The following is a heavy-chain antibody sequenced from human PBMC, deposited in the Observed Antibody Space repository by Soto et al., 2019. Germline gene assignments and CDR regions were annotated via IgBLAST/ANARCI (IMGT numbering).Heavy chain of an antibody. CDR2: VYYSGST. Sequence: SETLSLTCTVSGGSIRSYYWSWMRQPPGKGLEWIGYVYYSGSTDYNPSLKSRVTISVDRSKNQFSLKLSSVTAADTAVYYCARGLYDILTGYPNWFDPWGQGTLVTVSS. V-gene: IGHV4-59*12. D-gene: IGHD3-9*01. J-gene: IGHJ5*02. CDR3: ARGLYDILTGYPNWFDP. CDR1: GGSIRSYY.